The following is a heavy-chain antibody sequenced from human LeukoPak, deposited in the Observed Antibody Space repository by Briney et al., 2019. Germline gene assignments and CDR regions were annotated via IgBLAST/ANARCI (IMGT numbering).Heavy chain of an antibody. CDR1: GGSFSGYY. CDR2: INHSGST. Sequence: SETLSLTCAVYGGSFSGYYWSWLRQPPGKGLEWIGEINHSGSTNYNPSLKSRVTISVDTSKNQFSLKLSSVTAADTAVYYCVNNRHYYGMDVWGQGTTVTVSS. V-gene: IGHV4-34*01. CDR3: VNNRHYYGMDV. J-gene: IGHJ6*02. D-gene: IGHD1-14*01.